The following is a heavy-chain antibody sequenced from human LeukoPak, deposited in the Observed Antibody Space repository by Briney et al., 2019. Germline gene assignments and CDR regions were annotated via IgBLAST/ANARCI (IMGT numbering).Heavy chain of an antibody. CDR1: GGSISSYY. CDR2: INYSGRT. D-gene: IGHD3-22*01. J-gene: IGHJ4*02. CDR3: ARGADSSGYYSIFYFDY. Sequence: SETLSLTCTVSGGSISSYYWNWIRQPPGKGLEWIRYINYSGRTKYNPSLKSRVTISVDTSKNQFSLKLSSVTAADTAVYYCARGADSSGYYSIFYFDYWGQGTLVTVSS. V-gene: IGHV4-59*01.